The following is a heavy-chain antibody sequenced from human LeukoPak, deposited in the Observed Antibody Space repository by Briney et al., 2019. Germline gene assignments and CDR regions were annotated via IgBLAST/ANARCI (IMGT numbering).Heavy chain of an antibody. D-gene: IGHD3-10*01. CDR3: AKQRGAVRGALDV. Sequence: GGSLRLSCAASGFTFSSYAMSWVRQTPGKGLEWVSAVSGSGGSTDYADSVKGRFTISRDNSKNTLYLQMNSLRAEDTALYYCAKQRGAVRGALDVWGKGTTVTVSS. J-gene: IGHJ6*04. CDR2: VSGSGGST. CDR1: GFTFSSYA. V-gene: IGHV3-23*01.